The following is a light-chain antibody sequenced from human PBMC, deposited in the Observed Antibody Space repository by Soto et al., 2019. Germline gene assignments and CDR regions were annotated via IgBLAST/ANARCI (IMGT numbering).Light chain of an antibody. Sequence: DIQMTQSPSTLSASVGDRVTITCRASQGISSWLAWYQQKPGKAPKLLIYDASSLESGVPSRFSGSGSGTEFTPTISSLQHGEYATYYCQQYDSYSITFGPGTKVDIK. CDR1: QGISSW. CDR3: QQYDSYSIT. V-gene: IGKV1-5*01. CDR2: DAS. J-gene: IGKJ3*01.